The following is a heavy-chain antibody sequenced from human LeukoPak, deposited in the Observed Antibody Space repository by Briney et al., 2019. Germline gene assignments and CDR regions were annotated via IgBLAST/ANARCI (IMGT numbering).Heavy chain of an antibody. V-gene: IGHV3-7*01. CDR2: IKQDGSEK. J-gene: IGHJ4*02. CDR3: ARDPRLNDY. CDR1: GGSISSSSYY. Sequence: ETLSLTCTVSGGSISSSSYYWGWIRQPPGKGLEWVANIKQDGSEKYYVDSVKGRFTISRDNAKNSLYLQMNSLRAEDTAVYYCARDPRLNDYWGQGTLVTVSS.